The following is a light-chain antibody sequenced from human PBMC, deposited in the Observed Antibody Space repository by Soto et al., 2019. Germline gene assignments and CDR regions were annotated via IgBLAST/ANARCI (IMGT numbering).Light chain of an antibody. V-gene: IGKV3D-20*02. CDR2: GAS. Sequence: EIVLTQSPGTLSLSPGERATLSCRASQSVSSSYLAWFQHKPGQAPRLLIYGASSRATGIPARFSASGSGTDFTLTISSLETEDFAVYYCQHRSHWITFGQGTRLEI. CDR3: QHRSHWIT. J-gene: IGKJ5*01. CDR1: QSVSSSY.